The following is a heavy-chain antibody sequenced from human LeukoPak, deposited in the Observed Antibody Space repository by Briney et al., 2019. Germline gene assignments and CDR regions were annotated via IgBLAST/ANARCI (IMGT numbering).Heavy chain of an antibody. D-gene: IGHD3-10*01. Sequence: GESLKISCKGSGYNFATKWIGWVRQLPGKGLEWMGITYPGDSDTRYSTSFQGQVTTSAAKSLNTAYLQWSSLKASDTAIYYCVRHVPVSYPSGFDYWGQGTLVTVSS. CDR2: TYPGDSDT. J-gene: IGHJ4*02. V-gene: IGHV5-51*01. CDR1: GYNFATKW. CDR3: VRHVPVSYPSGFDY.